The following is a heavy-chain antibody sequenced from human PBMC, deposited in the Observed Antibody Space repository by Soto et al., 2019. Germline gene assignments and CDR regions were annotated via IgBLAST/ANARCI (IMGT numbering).Heavy chain of an antibody. J-gene: IGHJ5*02. CDR1: GYTFTSYG. Sequence: QVQLVQSGAEVKKPEASVKVSCKASGYTFTSYGISWVRQAPGQGLEWMGWISAYNGNTNYAQKLQGRVTMTTDTSTSTAYMELRSLRSDDTAVYYCARMLRGAGGMGNNWFDPWGQGTLVTVSS. V-gene: IGHV1-18*01. CDR3: ARMLRGAGGMGNNWFDP. D-gene: IGHD1-26*01. CDR2: ISAYNGNT.